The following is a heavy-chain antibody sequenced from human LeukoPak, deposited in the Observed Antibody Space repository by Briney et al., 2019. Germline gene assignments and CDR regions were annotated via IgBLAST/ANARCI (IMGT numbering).Heavy chain of an antibody. V-gene: IGHV1-8*01. CDR3: ARRGYSYDDY. CDR2: MNPNSGNT. CDR1: GYTFTSYD. Sequence: ASVKVSCKAPGYTFTSYDINWVRQATGQGLEWMGWMNPNSGNTGYARKFQGRVTMTRNTSISTAYMELSSLRSEDTAVYYCARRGYSYDDYWGQGTLVTVSS. J-gene: IGHJ4*02. D-gene: IGHD5-18*01.